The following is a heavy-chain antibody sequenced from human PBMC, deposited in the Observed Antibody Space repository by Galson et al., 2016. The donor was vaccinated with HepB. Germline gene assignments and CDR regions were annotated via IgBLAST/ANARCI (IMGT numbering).Heavy chain of an antibody. J-gene: IGHJ4*02. CDR3: AKDREMFCSRGSCYYLDS. CDR2: ISYNGKNE. CDR1: GFNFSNYD. V-gene: IGHV3-30*18. D-gene: IGHD2-15*01. Sequence: SLRLSCAASGFNFSNYDIHWVRQAPGKGLEWVAVISYNGKNEDYGDSMKGRFTISRDNSKNTVSLQMNSLRAEDTALYYCAKDREMFCSRGSCYYLDSWGQGIMVTVSS.